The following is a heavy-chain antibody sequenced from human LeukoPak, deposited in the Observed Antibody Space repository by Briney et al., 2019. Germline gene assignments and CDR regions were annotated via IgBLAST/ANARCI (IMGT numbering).Heavy chain of an antibody. V-gene: IGHV1-69*13. J-gene: IGHJ4*02. CDR2: IIPIFGTA. Sequence: SVTVSCKASGGSFSSYAISWVRQAPGQGLEWMGGIIPIFGTANYAQKFQGRVTITADESTSTAYMELSSLTSEDTAVYYCARNYDSSGYYYSLDYWGQGTLVTVSS. CDR3: ARNYDSSGYYYSLDY. D-gene: IGHD3-22*01. CDR1: GGSFSSYA.